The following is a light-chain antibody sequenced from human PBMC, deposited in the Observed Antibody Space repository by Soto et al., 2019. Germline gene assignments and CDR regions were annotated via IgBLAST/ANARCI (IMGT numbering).Light chain of an antibody. CDR1: QSVSSSY. CDR3: QQYDSSPFT. Sequence: EIVLTQSPGTLSLSPGERATLSCRASQSVSSSYFAWYQQKPRQAPRLLIYGASSRAAGIPDRFSGSGSGTDFTLTISRLEPEDSPVYYCQQYDSSPFTFGGGTKVEIK. J-gene: IGKJ4*01. V-gene: IGKV3-20*01. CDR2: GAS.